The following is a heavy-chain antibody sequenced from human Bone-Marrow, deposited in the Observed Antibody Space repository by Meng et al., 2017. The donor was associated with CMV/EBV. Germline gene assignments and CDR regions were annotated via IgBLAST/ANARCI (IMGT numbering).Heavy chain of an antibody. D-gene: IGHD6-6*01. Sequence: GESLKISCAASGFTFSSYSMNWVRQAPGKGLEWVSYISGSSSTIYYADSVKGRFTISRDNAKNSLYLQMNSLRAEDTAVYYCAREYSSSSRRFDYWGQGNLVTVSS. CDR1: GFTFSSYS. V-gene: IGHV3-48*04. CDR3: AREYSSSSRRFDY. J-gene: IGHJ4*02. CDR2: ISGSSSTI.